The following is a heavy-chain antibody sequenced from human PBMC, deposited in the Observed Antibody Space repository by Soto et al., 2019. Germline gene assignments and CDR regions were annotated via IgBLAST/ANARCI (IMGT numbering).Heavy chain of an antibody. Sequence: EVQLVESEGGLVQRGGSLRLSCAASGFTFNYDWMHWVRQAPGQGLVCVSNIHSDGSSTTYADSVKGRFTISRDNAKNTLYLQMNSLRAEDTAVYSCSRGDKGGFDVWGQGTTVTVSS. D-gene: IGHD2-21*02. J-gene: IGHJ3*01. CDR1: GFTFNYDW. CDR3: SRGDKGGFDV. CDR2: IHSDGSST. V-gene: IGHV3-74*01.